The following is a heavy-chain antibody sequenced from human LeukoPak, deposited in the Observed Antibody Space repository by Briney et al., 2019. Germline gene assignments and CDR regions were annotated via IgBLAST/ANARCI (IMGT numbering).Heavy chain of an antibody. Sequence: ASVKVSCKTSGYSFTSYGISWVRQAPGQGLEWMGWINPNSGGTNYAQKFQGRVTMTRDTSISTAYMELSRLRSDDTAVYYCARDLCWGRGYYYYYMDVWGKGTTVTVSS. CDR1: GYSFTSYG. CDR2: INPNSGGT. V-gene: IGHV1-2*02. D-gene: IGHD7-27*01. CDR3: ARDLCWGRGYYYYYMDV. J-gene: IGHJ6*03.